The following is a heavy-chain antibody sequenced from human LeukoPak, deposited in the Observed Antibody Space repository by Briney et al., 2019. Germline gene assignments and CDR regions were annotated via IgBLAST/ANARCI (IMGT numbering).Heavy chain of an antibody. D-gene: IGHD2/OR15-2a*01. J-gene: IGHJ5*02. Sequence: AGGSLRLSCAASGFTFSSYWMSWVRQAPGKGLEWVANTKQDGSEKYYVDSVKGRFTISRDNAKNSLYLQMNSLRAEDTAVYYCARDSPVILAGGFDPWGQGTLVTVSS. CDR1: GFTFSSYW. CDR2: TKQDGSEK. V-gene: IGHV3-7*01. CDR3: ARDSPVILAGGFDP.